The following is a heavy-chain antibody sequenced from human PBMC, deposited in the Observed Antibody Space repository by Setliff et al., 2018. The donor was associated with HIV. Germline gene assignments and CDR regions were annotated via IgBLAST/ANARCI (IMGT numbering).Heavy chain of an antibody. CDR2: INAGNGDT. D-gene: IGHD1-7*01. CDR1: GYTFTNFG. V-gene: IGHV1-18*01. Sequence: ASVKVSCKASGYTFTNFGIGWVRQAPGHGLEWMGWINAGNGDTEYSQKFQGRVTIDRDTSASTAYMELSSLRSEDTAVYYCARAHLTGTTVGLADYWGQGTLVTVSS. CDR3: ARAHLTGTTVGLADY. J-gene: IGHJ4*02.